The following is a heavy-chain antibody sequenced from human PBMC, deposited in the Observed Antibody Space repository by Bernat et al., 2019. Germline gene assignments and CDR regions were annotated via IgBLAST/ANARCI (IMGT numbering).Heavy chain of an antibody. CDR1: GGTFSSYA. CDR2: IIPIFGTA. J-gene: IGHJ3*02. D-gene: IGHD2-2*01. CDR3: ARAGGYCSSTSCYAFDI. V-gene: IGHV1-69*01. Sequence: QVQLVQSGAEVKKPGSSVKVSCKASGGTFSSYAISWVRQAPVQGLEWMGGIIPIFGTANYAQKFQGRVTITADESTSTAYMELSSLRSEDTAVYYCARAGGYCSSTSCYAFDIWGQGTMVTVSS.